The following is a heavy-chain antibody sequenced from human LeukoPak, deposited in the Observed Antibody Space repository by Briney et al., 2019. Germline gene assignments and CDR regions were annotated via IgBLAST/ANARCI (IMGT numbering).Heavy chain of an antibody. CDR1: GYSFTSYW. J-gene: IGHJ4*02. Sequence: GESLKISCKGSGYSFTSYWVGWVRQMPGKGLEGMGSIYPNDSDTRYSPSFQGRVTISADKSISTAYLQWSSLKASDTAMYYCARQPTTMVRGVIISDYFFDYWGQGTLVTVSS. V-gene: IGHV5-51*01. D-gene: IGHD3-10*01. CDR2: IYPNDSDT. CDR3: ARQPTTMVRGVIISDYFFDY.